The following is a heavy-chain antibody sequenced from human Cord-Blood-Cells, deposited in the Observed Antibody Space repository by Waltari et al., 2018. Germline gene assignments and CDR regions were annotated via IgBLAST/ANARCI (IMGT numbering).Heavy chain of an antibody. CDR1: GYTFTSYY. CDR2: INPSGGST. D-gene: IGHD1-7*01. J-gene: IGHJ4*02. V-gene: IGHV1-46*01. Sequence: QVQLVQSGAEVKKPGASVKVSCKESGYTFTSYYMHWVRPPPGQGLEWMGIINPSGGSTSYAQKFQGRVTTTRDTSTSTVYMELSSLRSEDTAVYYCAREENWNYLYYYFDYWGQGTLVTVSS. CDR3: AREENWNYLYYYFDY.